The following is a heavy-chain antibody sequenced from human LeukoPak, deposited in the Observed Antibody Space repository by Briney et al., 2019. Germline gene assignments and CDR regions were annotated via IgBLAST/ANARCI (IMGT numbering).Heavy chain of an antibody. J-gene: IGHJ4*02. CDR2: IYHSGST. CDR1: GYSISSGYY. D-gene: IGHD6-19*01. Sequence: SETLSLTCAVSGYSISSGYYWGWIRQPPGKGLEWIGSIYHSGSTYYNPSLKRRVTISVDTSKNQFSLKLSSVTAADTAVYYCARINSSGWYDFDYWGQGTLVTVSS. CDR3: ARINSSGWYDFDY. V-gene: IGHV4-38-2*01.